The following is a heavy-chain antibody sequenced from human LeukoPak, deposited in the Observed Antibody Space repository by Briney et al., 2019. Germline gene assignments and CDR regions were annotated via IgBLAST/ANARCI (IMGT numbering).Heavy chain of an antibody. CDR3: ADYGVSGVRNNFY. J-gene: IGHJ4*02. D-gene: IGHD3-3*01. CDR1: GLAFSSYA. CDR2: ISVASNT. V-gene: IGHV3-23*01. Sequence: PGGSLRLSCAASGLAFSSYAMSWVRQAPGKGLEWVSTISVASNTFYADSVKGRFTISRDNSRNTVYLQMTSLRADDTAVYYCADYGVSGVRNNFYSGQGTLVTVSS.